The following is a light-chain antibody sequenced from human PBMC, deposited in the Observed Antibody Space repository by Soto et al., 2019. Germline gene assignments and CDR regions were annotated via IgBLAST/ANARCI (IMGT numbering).Light chain of an antibody. CDR1: QSVSSSY. Sequence: EIVLTHFPATLSLSPGDGATLSCRASQSVSSSYLAWYQQKPGQAPRLLIYDASSRATGIPDRFSGSGSGTDFTLTISRLEPEDFAVYYCQQYGSSRTFGQGTKVDIK. CDR2: DAS. CDR3: QQYGSSRT. J-gene: IGKJ1*01. V-gene: IGKV3-20*01.